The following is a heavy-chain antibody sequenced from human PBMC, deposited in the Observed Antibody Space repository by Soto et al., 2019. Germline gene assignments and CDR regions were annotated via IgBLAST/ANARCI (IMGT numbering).Heavy chain of an antibody. CDR3: ARERVLGDGGGFDV. V-gene: IGHV4-31*03. CDR2: IYYIGSP. J-gene: IGHJ6*02. CDR1: GAAVSGGGQY. Sequence: QLQESGPGLLKPSQTLSLTCSVSGAAVSGGGQYWNWVRQLPGKGLEWIGNIYYIGSPDYNPSLKSRVTISLDKYKNQFSLKLISVTAADTAVYYCARERVLGDGGGFDVWGQGTTVSVSS. D-gene: IGHD3-16*01.